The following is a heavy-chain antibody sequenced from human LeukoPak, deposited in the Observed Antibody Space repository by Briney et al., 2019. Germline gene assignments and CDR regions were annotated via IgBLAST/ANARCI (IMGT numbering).Heavy chain of an antibody. V-gene: IGHV3-48*02. CDR3: ARAQTYYGSGSYLY. J-gene: IGHJ4*02. CDR2: ISSSSSTV. Sequence: PGGSLRLSCAASGFTFNRYSMNWVRQAPGKGLEWVSYISSSSSTVYYADSLKGRFTISRDNAKNSLYLQMNSLRDEDTAVYYCARAQTYYGSGSYLYWGQGTLVTVSS. D-gene: IGHD3-10*01. CDR1: GFTFNRYS.